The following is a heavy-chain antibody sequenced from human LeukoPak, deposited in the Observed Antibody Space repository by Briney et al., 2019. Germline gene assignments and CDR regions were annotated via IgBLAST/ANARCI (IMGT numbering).Heavy chain of an antibody. CDR1: GDSVSSSSST. J-gene: IGHJ4*02. CDR3: ARDTVAGNYFDY. D-gene: IGHD6-19*01. CDR2: TYYKSKWFN. Sequence: SQTLSLTCAISGDSVSSSSSTWNWIRQSPSRGLEWLGRTYYKSKWFNDYALSVKSRMTINPDTSKNQFFLQLNSVTPEDTAVYYCARDTVAGNYFDYWGQGTLVTVSS. V-gene: IGHV6-1*01.